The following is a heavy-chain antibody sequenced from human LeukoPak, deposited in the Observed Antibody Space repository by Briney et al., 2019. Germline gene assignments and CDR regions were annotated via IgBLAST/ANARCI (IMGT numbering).Heavy chain of an antibody. CDR3: ARDSRTMVRGIETYDAFDI. D-gene: IGHD3-10*01. V-gene: IGHV4-61*02. CDR2: IYTSGST. J-gene: IGHJ3*02. CDR1: GGSISSGSYY. Sequence: SQTLSLTCTVSGGSISSGSYYWSWIRQPAGKGLEWIGRIYTSGSTNYNPSLKSRVTISVDTSKNQFSLKLSSVTAADTAVYYCARDSRTMVRGIETYDAFDIWGQGTMVTVSS.